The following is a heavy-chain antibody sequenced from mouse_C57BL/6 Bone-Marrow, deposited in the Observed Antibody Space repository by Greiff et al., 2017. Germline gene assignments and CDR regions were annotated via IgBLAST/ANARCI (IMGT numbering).Heavy chain of an antibody. CDR2: ISDGGSYT. Sequence: EVKLVESGGGLVKPGGSLKLSCAASGFTFSSYAMSWVRQTPEKRLAWVATISDGGSYTYYPDNVKGRFTISRDNAKNNLYLQMSNLKSEDTAMYYCARELRTYFDYGGQGTTLTVSS. D-gene: IGHD1-1*01. V-gene: IGHV5-4*01. CDR1: GFTFSSYA. CDR3: ARELRTYFDY. J-gene: IGHJ2*01.